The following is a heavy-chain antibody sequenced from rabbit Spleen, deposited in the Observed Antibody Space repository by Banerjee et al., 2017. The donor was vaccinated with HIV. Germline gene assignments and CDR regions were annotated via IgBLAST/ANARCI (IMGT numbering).Heavy chain of an antibody. CDR2: VGSGGFT. CDR3: ARDSGTSFSSYGMDL. V-gene: IGHV1S45*01. D-gene: IGHD4-1*01. CDR1: GIDFNSDDY. Sequence: QEQLVESGGDLVKPGGTLTLTCKASGIDFNSDDYMCWVRQPPGKGLEWIACVGSGGFTYSATWATGRFTISKTSSTTVTLQMTSLTAADTATYFCARDSGTSFSSYGMDLWGPGTLVTVS. J-gene: IGHJ6*01.